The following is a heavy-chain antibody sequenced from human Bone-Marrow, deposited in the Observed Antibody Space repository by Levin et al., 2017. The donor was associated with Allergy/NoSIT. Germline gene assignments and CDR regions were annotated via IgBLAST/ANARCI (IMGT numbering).Heavy chain of an antibody. D-gene: IGHD6-19*01. J-gene: IGHJ4*02. CDR3: ARERRGGSGGYYFDY. CDR2: INQDASEK. V-gene: IGHV3-7*04. CDR1: GFTFNRFW. Sequence: GGSLRLSCAASGFTFNRFWMSWVRQAPGKGLEWVAYINQDASEKYYVDSVKGRFTISGDNAKNSLYLQINSLRAEDTAVYYCARERRGGSGGYYFDYWGQGTLVTVSS.